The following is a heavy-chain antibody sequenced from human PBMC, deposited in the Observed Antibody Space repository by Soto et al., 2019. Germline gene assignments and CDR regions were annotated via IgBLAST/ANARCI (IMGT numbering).Heavy chain of an antibody. J-gene: IGHJ6*02. CDR1: GCTFSSYA. CDR3: ARDWGITIFGVVIIGHYYYGMDV. CDR2: ISYDGSNK. D-gene: IGHD3-3*01. Sequence: GGSLRLSCAASGCTFSSYAMHWVRQAPGKRLEWVAVISYDGSNKYYADSVKGRFTISRDNSKNTLYLQMNSLRAEDTAVYYCARDWGITIFGVVIIGHYYYGMDVWGQGTTVTVSS. V-gene: IGHV3-30-3*01.